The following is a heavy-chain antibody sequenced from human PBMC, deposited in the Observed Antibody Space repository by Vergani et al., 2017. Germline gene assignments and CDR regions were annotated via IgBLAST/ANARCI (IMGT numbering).Heavy chain of an antibody. D-gene: IGHD6-19*01. CDR3: ARVKRPGIAVAGKSYYYYYMDV. CDR2: IYTSGST. J-gene: IGHJ6*03. Sequence: QVQLQESGPGLVKPSETLSLTFTVSGGSISSYYWSWIRQPAGKGLEWIGRIYTSGSTNYNPSLKSRVTMSVDTSKNQFSLKLSSVTAADTAVYYCARVKRPGIAVAGKSYYYYYMDVWGKGTTVTVYS. CDR1: GGSISSYY. V-gene: IGHV4-4*07.